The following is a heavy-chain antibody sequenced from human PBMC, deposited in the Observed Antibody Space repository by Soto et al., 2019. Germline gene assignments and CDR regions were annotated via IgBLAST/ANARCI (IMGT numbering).Heavy chain of an antibody. CDR3: ARDFYPLAYYFEQ. V-gene: IGHV1-18*04. J-gene: IGHJ4*02. Sequence: ASVKVSCKASGYTFTNHGISWVRQAPGQGLELVGWISGYNANTKYAQKFQGRVTMSTDTSTNTAYMELRSLRSDDTAVYYCARDFYPLAYYFEQWGQGTMV. CDR2: ISGYNANT. CDR1: GYTFTNHG.